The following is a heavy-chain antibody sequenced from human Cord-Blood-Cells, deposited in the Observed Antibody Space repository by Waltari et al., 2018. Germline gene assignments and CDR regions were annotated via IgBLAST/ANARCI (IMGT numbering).Heavy chain of an antibody. V-gene: IGHV3-53*01. Sequence: EVQLVESGGGLIQPGGSLRLSCAAYGFTVSSDSMSWVRQAPGKGLEWVSVIYSGGSTYYADSVKGRFTISRDNSKNTLYLQMNSLRAEDTAVYYCARGPYDILTGYYDYWGQGTLVTVSS. J-gene: IGHJ4*02. CDR3: ARGPYDILTGYYDY. CDR1: GFTVSSDS. CDR2: IYSGGST. D-gene: IGHD3-9*01.